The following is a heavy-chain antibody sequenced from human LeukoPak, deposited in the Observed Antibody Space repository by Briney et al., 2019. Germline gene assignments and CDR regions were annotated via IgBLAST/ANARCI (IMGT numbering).Heavy chain of an antibody. J-gene: IGHJ6*03. CDR2: IDHTGST. CDR1: GDSISMHY. CDR3: ARGRVSSSSRSSTYYYYFYMDV. V-gene: IGHV4-59*11. D-gene: IGHD6-13*01. Sequence: PSETLSLTCSVAGDSISMHYWSWIRQPPGKGLEWIGYIDHTGSTNYNPSLNSRVTISRDTSKNHFSLELSSVTAADTAVYFCARGRVSSSSRSSTYYYYFYMDVWGKGTTVTVSS.